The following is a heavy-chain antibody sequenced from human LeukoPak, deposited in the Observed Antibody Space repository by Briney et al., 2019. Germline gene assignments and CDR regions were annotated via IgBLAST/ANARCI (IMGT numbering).Heavy chain of an antibody. D-gene: IGHD3-10*01. Sequence: GASVKVSCKASGYTFTGYYMHWVRQAPGQGLEWMGWINPNSGGTNYAQKFQGRVTMTRDTSISTAYMELSRLRSDDTAVYYCARDRVRITLVRGVIIPDHWGQGTLVTVSS. CDR1: GYTFTGYY. J-gene: IGHJ4*02. V-gene: IGHV1-2*02. CDR2: INPNSGGT. CDR3: ARDRVRITLVRGVIIPDH.